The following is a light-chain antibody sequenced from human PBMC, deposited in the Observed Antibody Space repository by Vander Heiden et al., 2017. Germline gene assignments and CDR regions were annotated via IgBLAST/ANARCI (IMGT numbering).Light chain of an antibody. CDR1: NLGDQY. Sequence: SSALPQPPSVSVSPGQPASITCSAANLGDQYACWYQQKPGQSPVVVIYKDSKRTAGSPERFSGSNSGNTATRTIGGTQAGDEDDYYWQAGDSSKGVFGGGTKLTVL. CDR3: QAGDSSKGV. CDR2: KDS. V-gene: IGLV3-1*01. J-gene: IGLJ2*01.